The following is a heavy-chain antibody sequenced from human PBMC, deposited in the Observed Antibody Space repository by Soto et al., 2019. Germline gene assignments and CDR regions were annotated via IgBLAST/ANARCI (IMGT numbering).Heavy chain of an antibody. CDR3: AGGGVRGVVTRTRDYYGTEV. J-gene: IGHJ6*01. D-gene: IGHD3-10*01. Sequence: GESLKISCKGSGYNFTNYWIGWVRQMPGKGLESMGIIYPGDSDTRYSPSFQGQVTISADKSISTAYLQWSSLKASDTAMYYCAGGGVRGVVTRTRDYYGTEVWGQGTTVTVSS. CDR1: GYNFTNYW. V-gene: IGHV5-51*01. CDR2: IYPGDSDT.